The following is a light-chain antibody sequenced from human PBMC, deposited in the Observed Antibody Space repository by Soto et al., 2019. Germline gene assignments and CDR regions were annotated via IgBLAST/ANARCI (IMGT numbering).Light chain of an antibody. Sequence: TQCPATLSVSRGERATLSCRASQSVSSNLAWYQQKPGQAPRRLIYGASTRDTHIPDRFSGTGSETEFTLSVSSLQSEDFAISYCQQSYDWPLVTFGGGTKVDIK. CDR1: QSVSSN. CDR3: QQSYDWPLVT. V-gene: IGKV3-15*01. J-gene: IGKJ4*01. CDR2: GAS.